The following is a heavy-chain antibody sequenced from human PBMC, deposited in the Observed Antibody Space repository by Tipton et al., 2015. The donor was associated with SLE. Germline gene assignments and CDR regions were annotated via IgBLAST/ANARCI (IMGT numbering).Heavy chain of an antibody. CDR2: INPNSGNT. V-gene: IGHV1-18*01. Sequence: QVQLVQSGAEVKKPGASVKVSCKASGYTFTSYGISWVRQAPGQGLEWMGWINPNSGNTNYAQKLQGRVTMTTDTSTSTAYMELRSLSSDDTAVYYCARDGGGHIPMVRGPDDAVDIWGQGTMVTVSS. CDR1: GYTFTSYG. CDR3: ARDGGGHIPMVRGPDDAVDI. J-gene: IGHJ3*02. D-gene: IGHD3-10*01.